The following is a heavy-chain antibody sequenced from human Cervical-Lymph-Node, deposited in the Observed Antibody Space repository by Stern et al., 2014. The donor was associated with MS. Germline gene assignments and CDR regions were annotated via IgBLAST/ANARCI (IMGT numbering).Heavy chain of an antibody. CDR2: LYASGTT. Sequence: VQLVEPGGGLVQPGGSLRLSCAASGLTVSNNYMSWVRQAPGKGLEWVSLLYASGTTSYADSVKGRFIISRHNSKNTLYLQMNSLRPDDTAVYYCAREGGDDDYYYGLDVWGQGTTVTVSS. D-gene: IGHD2-21*02. CDR1: GLTVSNNY. J-gene: IGHJ6*02. V-gene: IGHV3-53*04. CDR3: AREGGDDDYYYGLDV.